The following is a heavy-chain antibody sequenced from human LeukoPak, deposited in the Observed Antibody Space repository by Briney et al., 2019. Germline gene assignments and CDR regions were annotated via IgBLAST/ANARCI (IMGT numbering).Heavy chain of an antibody. D-gene: IGHD4-17*01. CDR2: INPNTGGT. Sequence: ASVKVSCKASGYTFSGYYMHWVRQAPGQGLEWMGWINPNTGGTNYAQKFQGRVTMTRDTSITTAYMELSGLRSDDTAVYYCARDYATLTVTNNWFDPWGQGTPVTVSS. V-gene: IGHV1-2*02. CDR1: GYTFSGYY. CDR3: ARDYATLTVTNNWFDP. J-gene: IGHJ5*02.